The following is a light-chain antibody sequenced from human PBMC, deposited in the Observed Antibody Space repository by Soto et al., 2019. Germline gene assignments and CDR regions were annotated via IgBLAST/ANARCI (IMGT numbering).Light chain of an antibody. V-gene: IGKV1-39*01. CDR3: QQTYGAPMYT. CDR1: QSVRTF. CDR2: GAF. Sequence: DIQLTQSPSYLSASIGDRVTITCRASQSVRTFLNWYQQKPGLAPKLLISGAFNLHTAVPSRFDGTGSGTDFALTISSLQPEDFGIYFCQQTYGAPMYTFGQGTKLDIK. J-gene: IGKJ2*01.